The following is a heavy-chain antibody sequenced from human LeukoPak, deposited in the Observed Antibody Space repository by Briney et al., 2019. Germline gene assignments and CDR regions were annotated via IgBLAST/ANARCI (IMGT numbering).Heavy chain of an antibody. CDR3: ARDSISRPFDY. Sequence: ASVKVSCKASGYTFTGYYMHWVRQAPGQGLEWMGWINPNSVGTNYAQKFQGRVTMTRDTSISTAYMELRRLRSDDTAVYYCARDSISRPFDYWGQGTLVTVSS. CDR1: GYTFTGYY. CDR2: INPNSVGT. D-gene: IGHD2/OR15-2a*01. J-gene: IGHJ4*02. V-gene: IGHV1-2*02.